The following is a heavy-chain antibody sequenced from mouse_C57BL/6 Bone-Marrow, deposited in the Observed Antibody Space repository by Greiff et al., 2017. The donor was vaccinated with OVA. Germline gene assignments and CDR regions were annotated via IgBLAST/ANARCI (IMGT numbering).Heavy chain of an antibody. CDR2: ISLKTDNYAT. D-gene: IGHD2-14*01. CDR3: TVYDRAD. J-gene: IGHJ3*01. V-gene: IGHV6-3*01. Sequence: DVKLQESGGGLVQPGGSMKLSCVASGFTFSNYWMNWVRQSPEKGLEWVAQISLKTDNYATTYAESVKWRFTISRDDSKRRVYLQSNNLRAKDTRIYYCTVYDRADWGQGTLVTVSA. CDR1: GFTFSNYW.